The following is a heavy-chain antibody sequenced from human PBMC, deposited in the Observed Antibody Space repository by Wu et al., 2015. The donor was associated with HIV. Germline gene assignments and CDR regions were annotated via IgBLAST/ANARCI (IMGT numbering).Heavy chain of an antibody. D-gene: IGHD4-17*01. CDR1: GYTFTTYT. CDR2: INPSDGTT. CDR3: ARERYGAVSGLSMDV. V-gene: IGHV1-46*01. Sequence: QVQLVQSGAEVKKPGSSVKVSCKASGYTFTTYTLHWVRQAPGQGLEWMGIINPSDGTTSYAQSFQGRLTLTSDTSTSTVYMGXRSLRSQDTAVYYCARERYGAVSGLSMDVWGRGTALIVSS. J-gene: IGHJ6*03.